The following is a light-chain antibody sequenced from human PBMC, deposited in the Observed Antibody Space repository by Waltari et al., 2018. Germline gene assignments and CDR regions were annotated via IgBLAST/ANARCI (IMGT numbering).Light chain of an antibody. CDR3: QTGGHGTWV. Sequence: QLVLTQSPSASASLGASVKLTCTLSSGHSSNVIAWLQQRPEKGPRYLMKVNSDGSHSQGDEIPDRFSGSSSGAERYLTISNRQSEDEADYFCQTGGHGTWVFGGGTTLTVL. J-gene: IGLJ3*02. CDR1: SGHSSNV. V-gene: IGLV4-69*01. CDR2: VNSDGSH.